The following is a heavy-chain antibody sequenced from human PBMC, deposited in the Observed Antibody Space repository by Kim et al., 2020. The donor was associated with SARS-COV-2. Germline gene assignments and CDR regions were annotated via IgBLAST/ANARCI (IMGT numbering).Heavy chain of an antibody. Sequence: ASVKVSCKASGYTFTSYAMNWVRQAPGQGLEWMGWINTNTGNPTYAQGFTGRFVFSLDTSVSTAYLQISSLKAEDTAVYYCARDLFRPQYSSSSGGPDAIGKNYYYYYYGMDVWGQGTTVTVSS. CDR1: GYTFTSYA. CDR3: ARDLFRPQYSSSSGGPDAIGKNYYYYYYGMDV. CDR2: INTNTGNP. V-gene: IGHV7-4-1*02. D-gene: IGHD6-6*01. J-gene: IGHJ6*02.